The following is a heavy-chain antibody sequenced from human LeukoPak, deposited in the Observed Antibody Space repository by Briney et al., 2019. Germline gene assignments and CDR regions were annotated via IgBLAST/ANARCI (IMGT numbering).Heavy chain of an antibody. D-gene: IGHD3-3*01. CDR2: IKLDGSEK. CDR1: GFTFTSYA. J-gene: IGHJ4*02. V-gene: IGHV3-7*03. CDR3: ARDQYDTWSRRGNFDS. Sequence: GRSLRLSCAASGFTFTSYAMHWVRQAPGKGLEWVANIKLDGSEKNYVDSVKGRFTISRDNTKNSLYLQMNSLGAEDTAVFYCARDQYDTWSRRGNFDSWGQGTLVIVSS.